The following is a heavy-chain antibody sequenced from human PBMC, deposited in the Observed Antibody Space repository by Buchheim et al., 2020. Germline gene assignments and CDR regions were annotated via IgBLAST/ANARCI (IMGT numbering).Heavy chain of an antibody. CDR1: GGSFSGYY. Sequence: QVQLQQWGAGLLKPSETLSLTCAVYGGSFSGYYWSWIRQPPGKGLEWIGEINHSGSTNYNPSLKSRVTISVDTSKNQFSLKLSSVTAADTAVYYCASGGYIGSSWYYYYYGMDVWGQGTT. J-gene: IGHJ6*02. CDR3: ASGGYIGSSWYYYYYGMDV. V-gene: IGHV4-34*01. CDR2: INHSGST. D-gene: IGHD6-13*01.